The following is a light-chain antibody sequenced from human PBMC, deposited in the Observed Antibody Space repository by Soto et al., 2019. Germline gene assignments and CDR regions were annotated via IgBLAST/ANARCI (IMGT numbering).Light chain of an antibody. Sequence: EIVLTQSPATLYSFPGDRVTLSCRASQYINTRLAWYQHRPGQAPRLLIYQTYIRAAGIPTRFSASGSGTDFALTISDVQPEDFALYYCHQRQSWPRTFGQGTKVDI. V-gene: IGKV3-11*01. CDR1: QYINTR. J-gene: IGKJ1*01. CDR3: HQRQSWPRT. CDR2: QTY.